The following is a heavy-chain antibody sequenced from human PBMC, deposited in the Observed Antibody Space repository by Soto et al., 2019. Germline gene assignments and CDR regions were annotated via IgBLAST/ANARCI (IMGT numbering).Heavy chain of an antibody. CDR2: IHYDGSNT. D-gene: IGHD3-10*01. Sequence: EVQLVESGGKLVQPGGSLTLSCAASGFTFKNHWMHWVRQAPGKGLVWVSRIHYDGSNTRYADSVNGRFTISRDNAKNTLYLHLSGVKVVDTAVYYCARAWYNFSSGSARGGHWYFDLWGRGTLVTVSS. V-gene: IGHV3-74*01. CDR1: GFTFKNHW. J-gene: IGHJ2*01. CDR3: ARAWYNFSSGSARGGHWYFDL.